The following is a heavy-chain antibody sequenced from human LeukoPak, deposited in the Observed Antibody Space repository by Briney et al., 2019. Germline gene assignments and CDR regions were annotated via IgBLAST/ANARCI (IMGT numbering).Heavy chain of an antibody. CDR1: GFTFSSYS. J-gene: IGHJ4*02. D-gene: IGHD1-26*01. V-gene: IGHV3-48*02. CDR2: ITASGTAM. Sequence: GGSLRLSCAASGFTFSSYSMNWVRQAPGKGLEWVSHITASGTAMFYADPVKGRFTISRDNAKNSLYLQMNSLRDEDTAVYYCASSGSYRFDYWGQGTLVTVSS. CDR3: ASSGSYRFDY.